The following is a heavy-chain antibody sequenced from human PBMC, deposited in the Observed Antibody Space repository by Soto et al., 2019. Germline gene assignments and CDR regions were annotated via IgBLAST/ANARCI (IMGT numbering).Heavy chain of an antibody. D-gene: IGHD2-8*02. V-gene: IGHV1-46*03. J-gene: IGHJ5*02. CDR2: INPSGGTT. CDR1: GYTFISYY. CDR3: ARSWWGTDRLMAYNWLDP. Sequence: QVQLVQSGAEVKKPGASVKVSCKASGYTFISYYTHWVRQAPGQGLEWMGMINPSGGTTKYAEKFQGRVTLTRDTSTSTVYMELSSLRSEDTAVYYCARSWWGTDRLMAYNWLDPWGQGTLVTVSS.